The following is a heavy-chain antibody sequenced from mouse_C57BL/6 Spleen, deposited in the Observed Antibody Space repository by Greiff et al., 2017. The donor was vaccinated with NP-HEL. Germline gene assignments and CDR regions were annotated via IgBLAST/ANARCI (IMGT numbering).Heavy chain of an antibody. Sequence: QVQLKQSGAELVRPGTSVKVSCKASGYAFTNYLIEWVKQRPGQGLEWIGVINPGSGGPNYNEKFKGKATLTADKSSSTAYMQLSSLTSEDSAVYFCARRTAQATWFAYWGQGTLVTVSA. D-gene: IGHD3-2*02. CDR2: INPGSGGP. CDR1: GYAFTNYL. V-gene: IGHV1-54*01. J-gene: IGHJ3*01. CDR3: ARRTAQATWFAY.